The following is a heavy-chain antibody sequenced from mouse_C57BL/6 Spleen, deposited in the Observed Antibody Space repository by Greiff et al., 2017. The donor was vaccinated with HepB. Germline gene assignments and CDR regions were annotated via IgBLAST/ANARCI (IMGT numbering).Heavy chain of an antibody. CDR3: ARTARIKY. D-gene: IGHD3-3*01. CDR2: ISYSGST. V-gene: IGHV3-1*02. Sequence: VQLQQSGPGLVKPSQSLSLTCTVSGYSITSGYGWHWIRQFPGNILVWLGYISYSGSTYYNPSLHIRISITRDTSKNQFVLQLNSVTTEDTATYYCARTARIKYWGQCTTLTVSS. J-gene: IGHJ2*01. CDR1: GYSITSGYG.